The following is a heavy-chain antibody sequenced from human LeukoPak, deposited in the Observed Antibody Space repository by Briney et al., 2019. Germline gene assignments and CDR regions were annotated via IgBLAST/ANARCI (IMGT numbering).Heavy chain of an antibody. D-gene: IGHD5-12*01. CDR2: IFPGGRI. CDR1: GGSFSGFY. V-gene: IGHV4-34*01. Sequence: PSETLSLTCAVHGGSFSGFYWTWMRQPPGKGPGWIGEIFPGGRINYNPSLQSRVTISGDTSKNQFSLKVSSVTAADTAVYYCARGLGEGYPDHWGQGTVVTVSP. J-gene: IGHJ4*02. CDR3: ARGLGEGYPDH.